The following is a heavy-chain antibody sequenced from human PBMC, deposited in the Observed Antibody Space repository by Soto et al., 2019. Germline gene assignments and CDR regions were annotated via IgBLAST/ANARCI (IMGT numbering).Heavy chain of an antibody. Sequence: EVQLVESGGGLVQPGGSLRLSCTASGFTFSSYWMSWVRQAPGKGLEWVANIKHDGSEKNYVDSVKGRFTISTDNAKNSVFLPMNSLRAEDTAVYYCARQGGRRTYYYYYGRDVWGQGTTVTVSS. CDR1: GFTFSSYW. J-gene: IGHJ6*02. CDR2: IKHDGSEK. D-gene: IGHD3-16*01. V-gene: IGHV3-7*01. CDR3: ARQGGRRTYYYYYGRDV.